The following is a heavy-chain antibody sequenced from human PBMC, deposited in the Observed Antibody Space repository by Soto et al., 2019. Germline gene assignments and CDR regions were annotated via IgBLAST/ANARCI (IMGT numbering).Heavy chain of an antibody. D-gene: IGHD1-7*01. J-gene: IGHJ5*02. V-gene: IGHV1-69*13. CDR2: IIPMFGTT. CDR3: ARETGVVPGTTGGYNWFDP. CDR1: GGTFSSSS. Sequence: ASVKVSCKASGGTFSSSSITWVRQAPGQGLEWMGGIIPMFGTTNYAQKFQGRVTIIADESTSTAYMELSSLRSEDTAVYYCARETGVVPGTTGGYNWFDPWGQGTLVTVSS.